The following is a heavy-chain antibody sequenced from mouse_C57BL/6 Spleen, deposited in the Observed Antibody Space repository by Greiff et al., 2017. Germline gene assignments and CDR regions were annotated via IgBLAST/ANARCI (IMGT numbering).Heavy chain of an antibody. D-gene: IGHD1-1*01. CDR1: GFTFSSYA. Sequence: DVQLQESGEGLVKPGGSLKLSCAASGFTFSSYAMSCVRQTPEKRLEWVAYISSGGDYIYYADTVKGRFTISRDNARNTLYLQMRSLKSEDTAMYYCTRGGKVTTGFAYWGKGTLVTVSA. V-gene: IGHV5-9-1*02. J-gene: IGHJ3*01. CDR2: ISSGGDYI. CDR3: TRGGKVTTGFAY.